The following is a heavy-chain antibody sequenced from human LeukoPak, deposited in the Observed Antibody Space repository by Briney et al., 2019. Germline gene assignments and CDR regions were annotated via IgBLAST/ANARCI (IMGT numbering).Heavy chain of an antibody. J-gene: IGHJ4*02. CDR1: GGSISSYY. D-gene: IGHD3-3*01. V-gene: IGHV4-59*01. CDR2: IYYSGST. CDR3: ARSPPMAIFGVVRDYYFDY. Sequence: PSETLSLTCTVSGGSISSYYWSWIRQPPGKGLEWIGYIYYSGSTNYNPSLKSRVTISVDTSKNQFSLKLSSVTAADTAVYYCARSPPMAIFGVVRDYYFDYWGQGTLVTVSS.